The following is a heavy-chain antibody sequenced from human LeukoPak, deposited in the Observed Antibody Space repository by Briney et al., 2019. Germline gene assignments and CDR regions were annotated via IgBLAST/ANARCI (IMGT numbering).Heavy chain of an antibody. J-gene: IGHJ4*02. D-gene: IGHD1-26*01. V-gene: IGHV3-73*01. Sequence: PGGSLRLSCAASGFTFSSYSMNWVRQASGKGLEWVGRIRSKANSYATAYAASVKGRFTISRDDSKNTAYLQMNSLKTEDTAVYYCTRSIVGATIDYWGQGTLVTVSS. CDR1: GFTFSSYS. CDR3: TRSIVGATIDY. CDR2: IRSKANSYAT.